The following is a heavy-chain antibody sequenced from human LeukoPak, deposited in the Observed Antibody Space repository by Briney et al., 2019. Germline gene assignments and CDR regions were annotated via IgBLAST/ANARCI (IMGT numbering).Heavy chain of an antibody. J-gene: IGHJ6*03. Sequence: TSETLSLTCTVSGGSISSYYWSWIRQPPGKELEWIGYIYYSGSTNYNPSLKSRVTISVDTSKNQFSLKLSSVTAADTAVYYCARDLRLDYYYYMDVWGKGTTVTVSS. CDR3: ARDLRLDYYYYMDV. CDR1: GGSISSYY. CDR2: IYYSGST. V-gene: IGHV4-59*01.